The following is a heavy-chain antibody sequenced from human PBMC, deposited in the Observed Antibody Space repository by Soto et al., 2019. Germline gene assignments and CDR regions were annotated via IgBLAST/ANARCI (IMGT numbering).Heavy chain of an antibody. V-gene: IGHV1-18*01. Sequence: ASVKVSCKASGYTFTSYGISWVRQAPGQGLEWMGWISAYNGNTNYAQKLQGRVTMTTDTSTSTAYMELRSLRSDDTAVYYCARDYRATRTIEGLIGWFDPWGQGTLVTVSS. D-gene: IGHD2-21*01. CDR3: ARDYRATRTIEGLIGWFDP. J-gene: IGHJ5*02. CDR1: GYTFTSYG. CDR2: ISAYNGNT.